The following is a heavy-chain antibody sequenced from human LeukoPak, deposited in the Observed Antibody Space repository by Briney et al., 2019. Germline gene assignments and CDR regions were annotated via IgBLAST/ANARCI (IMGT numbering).Heavy chain of an antibody. J-gene: IGHJ4*02. V-gene: IGHV4-61*02. CDR2: IYTSGST. Sequence: PSQTLSLTCTVSGGSISSGSYYWSWIRQPAGKGLGWIGRIYTSGSTNYNPSLKSRVTISLDTSQNQFSLKLSSLTAADTAVYYCARGVVAAAGRTFDFWGQGTLVTVSS. CDR3: ARGVVAAAGRTFDF. CDR1: GGSISSGSYY. D-gene: IGHD6-13*01.